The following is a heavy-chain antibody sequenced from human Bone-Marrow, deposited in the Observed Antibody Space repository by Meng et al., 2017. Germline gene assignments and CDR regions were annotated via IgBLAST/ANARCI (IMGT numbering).Heavy chain of an antibody. CDR3: ARWAPSSRTFDY. V-gene: IGHV4-31*01. Sequence: QVQRQASGPGLVKPSQTLSLTCNVSGGSISSGGYYWSWIRQHPGKGLEWIGYIYYSGSTYYNPSLKSLVTISVDTSKNQFSLKLSSVTAADTAVYYCARWAPSSRTFDYWGQGTLVTVSS. J-gene: IGHJ4*02. D-gene: IGHD6-13*01. CDR2: IYYSGST. CDR1: GGSISSGGYY.